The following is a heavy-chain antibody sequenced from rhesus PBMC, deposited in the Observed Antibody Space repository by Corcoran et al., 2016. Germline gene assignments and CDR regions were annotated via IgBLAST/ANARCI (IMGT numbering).Heavy chain of an antibody. CDR3: AREDIAAAAPFDY. CDR2: ISGSSGST. CDR1: GGSFSGYY. J-gene: IGHJ4*01. V-gene: IGHV4-165*01. D-gene: IGHD6-25*01. Sequence: QVQLQESGPGLVKPSETLSLTCAVSGGSFSGYYWGWIRQPPGKGLEWIGYISGSSGSTDYNPSLKSRVTISTDTSKNQFSLKLSSVTAADTAVYYCAREDIAAAAPFDYWGQGVLVTVSS.